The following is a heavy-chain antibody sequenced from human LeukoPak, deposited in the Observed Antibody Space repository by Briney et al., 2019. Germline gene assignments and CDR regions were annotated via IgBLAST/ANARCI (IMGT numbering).Heavy chain of an antibody. Sequence: GASVKVSCKASGYTFTSYYMHWVRQAPGQGLEWMGIINPSGGSTSYAQKFQGRVTMNRDTSTSTVYMELSSLRSEDTAVYYCARDLTVAEFDPWGQGTLVTVSS. CDR2: INPSGGST. V-gene: IGHV1-46*01. J-gene: IGHJ5*02. D-gene: IGHD3-9*01. CDR3: ARDLTVAEFDP. CDR1: GYTFTSYY.